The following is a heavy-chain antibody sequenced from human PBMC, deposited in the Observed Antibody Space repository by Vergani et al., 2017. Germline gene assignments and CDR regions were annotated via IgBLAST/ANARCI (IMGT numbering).Heavy chain of an antibody. D-gene: IGHD3-10*01. J-gene: IGHJ5*02. CDR3: VRRTFYYGSGSSSWFDP. CDR2: IFHTGLT. V-gene: IGHV4-38-2*02. Sequence: QVQLQESGPGLVKPSETLSLTCSVSGYSISRGYFWGWFRQPPGKGLEWIGNIFHTGLTYRNPSLRSRVAISVDTSRNQFSLKLTSVTAADTAVYYCVRRTFYYGSGSSSWFDPWGQGVLVTVSS. CDR1: GYSISRGYF.